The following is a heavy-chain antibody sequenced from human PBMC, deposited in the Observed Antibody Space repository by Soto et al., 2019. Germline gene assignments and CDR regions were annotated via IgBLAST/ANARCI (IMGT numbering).Heavy chain of an antibody. V-gene: IGHV3-73*01. D-gene: IGHD2-15*01. CDR2: IRSKANSYAT. J-gene: IGHJ4*02. Sequence: PGGSLRLSCAASGFTFSGSAMHWVRQASGKGLEWVGRIRSKANSYATAYAASVKGRFTISRDDSKNTAYLQMNSLKTEDTAVYYCATASLVSYCSGGSCYSSYYFDYWGQGTLVTVSS. CDR1: GFTFSGSA. CDR3: ATASLVSYCSGGSCYSSYYFDY.